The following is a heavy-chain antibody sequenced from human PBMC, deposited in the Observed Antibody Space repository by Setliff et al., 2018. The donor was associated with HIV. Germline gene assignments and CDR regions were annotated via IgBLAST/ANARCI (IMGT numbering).Heavy chain of an antibody. Sequence: ASVKVSCKPSGYTFTTYGLSWVRQAPGQGLEWMGWISTYSDETSSSQNLQGRLTMTTDTSTGTAYMELRSLRSDDTAVYYCARDRLTAGKYCSDSRCDDAFDIWGQGTMVTVSS. CDR3: ARDRLTAGKYCSDSRCDDAFDI. J-gene: IGHJ3*02. D-gene: IGHD2-15*01. V-gene: IGHV1-18*01. CDR2: ISTYSDET. CDR1: GYTFTTYG.